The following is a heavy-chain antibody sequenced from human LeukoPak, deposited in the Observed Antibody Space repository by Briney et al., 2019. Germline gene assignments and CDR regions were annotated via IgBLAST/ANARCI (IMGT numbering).Heavy chain of an antibody. J-gene: IGHJ4*02. Sequence: QPGGSLRLSCAASGFTFSSYAMSWVRQAPGKGLEWVSYISSSGSTIYYADSVKGRFTISRDNAKNSLYLQMNSLRAEDTAVYYCASRGGVIVPTVDYWGQGTLVTVSS. CDR2: ISSSGSTI. D-gene: IGHD3-16*02. CDR3: ASRGGVIVPTVDY. V-gene: IGHV3-48*03. CDR1: GFTFSSYA.